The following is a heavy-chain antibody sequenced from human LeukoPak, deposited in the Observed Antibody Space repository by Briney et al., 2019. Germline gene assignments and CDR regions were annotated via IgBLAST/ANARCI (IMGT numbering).Heavy chain of an antibody. Sequence: GGSLRLSCAASGFTFTSYAMNWVSQAPGKGLDWVSVISDSGGSTHYADSVKGRFTISRDNSKNKLYLQMNSLRAEDTAVYYCAKQFYGDYGAFNYWGQGTLVTVSS. CDR1: GFTFTSYA. J-gene: IGHJ4*02. CDR2: ISDSGGST. CDR3: AKQFYGDYGAFNY. D-gene: IGHD4-17*01. V-gene: IGHV3-23*01.